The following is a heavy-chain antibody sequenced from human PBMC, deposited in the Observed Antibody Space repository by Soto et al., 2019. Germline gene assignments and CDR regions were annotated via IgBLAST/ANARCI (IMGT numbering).Heavy chain of an antibody. Sequence: ASVKVSCKASGYTFTSYGISWVRQAPGQGLEWMGWISAYNGNTNYAQKLQGRVTMTTDTSTSTAYMELRSLRSDDTAVYYCARGRTRRESGYDLEDRVFYSWGQGTMVTVAS. J-gene: IGHJ3*02. V-gene: IGHV1-18*01. CDR1: GYTFTSYG. CDR3: ARGRTRRESGYDLEDRVFYS. D-gene: IGHD5-12*01. CDR2: ISAYNGNT.